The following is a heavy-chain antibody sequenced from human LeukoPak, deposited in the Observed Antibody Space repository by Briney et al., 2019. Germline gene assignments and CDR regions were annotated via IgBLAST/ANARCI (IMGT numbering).Heavy chain of an antibody. J-gene: IGHJ4*02. CDR1: GGSISSSSYY. Sequence: PSETLSLTCTVSGGSISSSSYYWGWIRQPPGKGLEWIGSIYYSGSTYYNPSLKSRVTISVGTSKNQFSLKLSSVTAADTAVYYCARLVGVEYYYDSSGYYPNSFDYWGRGTLVTVSS. D-gene: IGHD3-22*01. V-gene: IGHV4-39*01. CDR3: ARLVGVEYYYDSSGYYPNSFDY. CDR2: IYYSGST.